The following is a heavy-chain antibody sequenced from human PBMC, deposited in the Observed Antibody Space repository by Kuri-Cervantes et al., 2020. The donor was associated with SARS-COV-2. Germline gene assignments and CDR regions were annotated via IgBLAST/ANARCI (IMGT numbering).Heavy chain of an antibody. CDR1: GFTFSSYW. CDR2: INSDGSST. D-gene: IGHD6-6*01. V-gene: IGHV3-74*01. CDR3: ANSKLTYSSSWGYDAFEN. Sequence: GGSLRLSCAASGFTFSSYWMHWVRQAPGKGLVWVSRINSDGSSTSYADSVKGRFTISRDNAKNTLYLQMNSLTTEDTAVYFCANSKLTYSSSWGYDAFENWGQGTMVTFSS. J-gene: IGHJ3*02.